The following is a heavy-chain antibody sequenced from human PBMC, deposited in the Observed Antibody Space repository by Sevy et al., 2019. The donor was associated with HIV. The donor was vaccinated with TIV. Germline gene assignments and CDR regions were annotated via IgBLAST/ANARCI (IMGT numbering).Heavy chain of an antibody. D-gene: IGHD4-17*01. CDR1: GFTFSSYW. V-gene: IGHV3-7*01. CDR3: ARAITRGVDYGDYFDY. CDR2: IKQDGSEK. J-gene: IGHJ4*02. Sequence: GGSLRLSCAASGFTFSSYWMSWVRQAPGKGLEWVANIKQDGSEKYYVDSVKGRFTISRDNAKNSLYLQMNSLRAEDTAVYDCARAITRGVDYGDYFDYWGQGTLVTVSS.